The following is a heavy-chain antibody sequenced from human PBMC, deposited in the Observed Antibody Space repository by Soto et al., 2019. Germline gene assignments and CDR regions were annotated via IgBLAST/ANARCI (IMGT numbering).Heavy chain of an antibody. CDR3: AKMKGSGYYYVMDV. CDR1: GFTFSNYA. CDR2: ISGDGRST. Sequence: EVQLLESGGGLVQPGGSLRLSCVASGFTFSNYAMIWVRQAPGKGLECVSGISGDGRSTFHADSVKGRFTISRDNSKNTLYLQMNSLRVEDTAVYFCAKMKGSGYYYVMDVWGQGTTVTVSS. V-gene: IGHV3-23*01. J-gene: IGHJ6*02. D-gene: IGHD6-19*01.